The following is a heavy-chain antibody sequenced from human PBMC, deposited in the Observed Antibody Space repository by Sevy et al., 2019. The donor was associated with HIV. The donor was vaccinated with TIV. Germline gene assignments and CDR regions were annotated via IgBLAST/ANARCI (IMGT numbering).Heavy chain of an antibody. D-gene: IGHD2-2*02. V-gene: IGHV1-18*01. J-gene: IGHJ6*02. CDR3: ARLGYCSSTSCYNYYYYYGMDV. Sequence: ASVKVSCKASGYTFTSYGISWVRQAPGQGLEWMGWISAYNGNTNYAQKLQGRVTMTTDTSTSTAYMELRSLRSDETAVYYCARLGYCSSTSCYNYYYYYGMDVWGQGTTVTVSS. CDR1: GYTFTSYG. CDR2: ISAYNGNT.